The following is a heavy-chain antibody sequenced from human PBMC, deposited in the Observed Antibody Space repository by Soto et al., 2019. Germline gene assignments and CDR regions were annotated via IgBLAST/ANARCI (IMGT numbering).Heavy chain of an antibody. J-gene: IGHJ5*02. CDR3: XXXXGGSMYDNSGKYES. D-gene: IGHD3-22*01. V-gene: IGHV3-30*03. CDR1: GFTFSSNG. CDR2: VSYDGSKK. Sequence: QVQLVESGGGVVQPGRSLRLTCAGSGFTFSSNGMHWVRQAPGKGLEWVALVSYDGSKKYYADSVKGRFTISRDNSEXXXXXXXXXXXXXXXXXXXXXXXXGGSMYDNSGKYESWGQGTLVTVSS.